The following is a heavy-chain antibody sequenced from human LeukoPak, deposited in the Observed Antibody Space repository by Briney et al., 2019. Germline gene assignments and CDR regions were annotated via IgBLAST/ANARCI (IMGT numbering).Heavy chain of an antibody. J-gene: IGHJ4*02. Sequence: PGGSPRLSCAVSGFTFSTYNMKWVRQAPGKGLEWVSSISSSGKNIYYADSVKGRFTISRDNAKNSLYLQMNSLSVEDTAVYYCARLPADYWGQGTLVTVSS. CDR2: ISSSGKNI. CDR3: ARLPADY. V-gene: IGHV3-21*01. CDR1: GFTFSTYN.